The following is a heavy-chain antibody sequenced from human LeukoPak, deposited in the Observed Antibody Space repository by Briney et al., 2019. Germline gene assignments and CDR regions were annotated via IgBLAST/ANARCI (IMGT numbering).Heavy chain of an antibody. V-gene: IGHV3-23*01. CDR1: GFTFSSYE. J-gene: IGHJ4*02. CDR2: ISGSAGST. CDR3: AKEVGYYGLGRFPD. D-gene: IGHD3-10*01. Sequence: GGSLRLSCAASGFTFSSYEMNWVRQAPGKGLEWVAAISGSAGSTQYADAVKGRFTISRDNSKNTIHLQMDSLRADDTAVYYCAKEVGYYGLGRFPDWGQGTLVTVSS.